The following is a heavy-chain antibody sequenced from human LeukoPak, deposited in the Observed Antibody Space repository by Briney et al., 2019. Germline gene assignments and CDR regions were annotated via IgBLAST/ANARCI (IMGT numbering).Heavy chain of an antibody. CDR2: IWYDGSNK. CDR3: ARDRAAADLDY. J-gene: IGHJ4*02. CDR1: GFTFSSYG. D-gene: IGHD6-13*01. Sequence: GESLRLSCAASGFTFSSYGMHWVRQAPGKGLEWVAVIWYDGSNKFYADSVKGRFTISRDNSKNTPYLQMNSLRAEDTAVYYCARDRAAADLDYWGQGTLVTVSS. V-gene: IGHV3-33*01.